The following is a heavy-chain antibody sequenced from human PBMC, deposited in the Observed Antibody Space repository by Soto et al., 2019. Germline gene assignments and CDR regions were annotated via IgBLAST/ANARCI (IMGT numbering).Heavy chain of an antibody. CDR3: VKPLPAAADLFDY. CDR2: ISSNGGST. V-gene: IGHV3-64D*06. D-gene: IGHD6-13*01. CDR1: GFTFSSYA. Sequence: SGGSLRLSCSASGFTFSSYAMHWVRQAPGKGLEYVSAISSNGGSTYYADSVKGRFTISRDNSKNTLYLQMSSLRAEDTAVYYCVKPLPAAADLFDYWGQGTLVTVSS. J-gene: IGHJ4*02.